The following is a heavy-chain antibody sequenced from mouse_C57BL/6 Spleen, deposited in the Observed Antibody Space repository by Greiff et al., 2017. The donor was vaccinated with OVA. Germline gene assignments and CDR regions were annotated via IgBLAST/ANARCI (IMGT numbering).Heavy chain of an antibody. CDR3: ARASRGWYFDV. Sequence: QVQLKESGAELARPGASVKMSCKASGYTFNSYTMHWVKQRPGQGLEWIGYINPSSGYTKYNQKFKDKATLTADKSSSTAYMQLSSLTSEDSAVYYCARASRGWYFDVWGTGTTVTVSS. V-gene: IGHV1-4*01. CDR1: GYTFNSYT. J-gene: IGHJ1*03. D-gene: IGHD1-1*01. CDR2: INPSSGYT.